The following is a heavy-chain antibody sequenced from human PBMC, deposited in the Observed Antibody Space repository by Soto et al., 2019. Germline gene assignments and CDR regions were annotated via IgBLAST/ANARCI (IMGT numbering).Heavy chain of an antibody. CDR1: GYTFTGYY. Sequence: QVQLVQSGAEVKKPGASVKVSCKASGYTFTGYYMHWVRQAPGQGLEWMGWINPNSGGTNYAQKFQGWVTMTRDTSISTAYIELSRLRSDDTAVYYCARDRVRGVVVGYYGMDVWGQGTTVTFSS. V-gene: IGHV1-2*04. J-gene: IGHJ6*02. CDR2: INPNSGGT. CDR3: ARDRVRGVVVGYYGMDV. D-gene: IGHD2-15*01.